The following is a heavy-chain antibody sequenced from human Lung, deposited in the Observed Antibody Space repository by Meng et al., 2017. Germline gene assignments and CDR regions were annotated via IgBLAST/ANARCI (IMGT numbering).Heavy chain of an antibody. CDR2: LGAHDGDT. Sequence: QVQPVQSGPEVKKLGASAKVSCKASDYTFTGYGVSGVRQAPGQGLEWMAWLGAHDGDTSHEPKFQGRVTVSADRPTATAYMELRSLRSDDTAVYYCARGTRGRSYSDYWGQGTLVTVSS. J-gene: IGHJ4*02. V-gene: IGHV1-18*01. D-gene: IGHD3-16*01. CDR3: ARGTRGRSYSDY. CDR1: DYTFTGYG.